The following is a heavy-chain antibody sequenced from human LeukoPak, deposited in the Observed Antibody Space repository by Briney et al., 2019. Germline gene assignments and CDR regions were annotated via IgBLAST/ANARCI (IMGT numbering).Heavy chain of an antibody. CDR1: GFTSSSYG. CDR3: AKEASAHRYNWNGTPQPCGY. D-gene: IGHD1-20*01. CDR2: IRYDGSNK. J-gene: IGHJ4*02. V-gene: IGHV3-30*02. Sequence: PGGSLTLSCAASGFTSSSYGMHWVRQAPGKGLEGVAFIRYDGSNKYYADPGKGRFTISRHNSKNTLYLQMNRLRAEDTAVYYCAKEASAHRYNWNGTPQPCGYWGQGTRVTVSS.